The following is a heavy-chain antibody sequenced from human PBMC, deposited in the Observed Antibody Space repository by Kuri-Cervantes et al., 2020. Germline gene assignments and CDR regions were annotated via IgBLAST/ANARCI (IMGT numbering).Heavy chain of an antibody. CDR1: GGSFSNYY. CDR2: INHSGST. Sequence: ESLKISCAVYGGSFSNYYWSWIRQPPGKGLEWIGEINHSGSTNYNPSLKSRVTISVDTSKNQFSLKLSSVTAADTAVYYCARNDYYYYYYMDVWGEGTTVTVSS. V-gene: IGHV4-34*01. CDR3: ARNDYYYYYYMDV. J-gene: IGHJ6*03.